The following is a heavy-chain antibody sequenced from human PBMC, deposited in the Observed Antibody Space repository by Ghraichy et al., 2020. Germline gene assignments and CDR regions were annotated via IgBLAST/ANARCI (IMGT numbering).Heavy chain of an antibody. CDR3: ARGKGGSGSYGSGYYYGMDV. CDR1: GGTFSSYA. Sequence: SVKVSCKASGGTFSSYAISWVRQAPGQGLEWMGGIIPIFGTANYAQKFQGRVTITADESTSTAYMELSSLRSEDTAVYYCARGKGGSGSYGSGYYYGMDVWGQGTTVTVSS. J-gene: IGHJ6*02. D-gene: IGHD3-10*01. CDR2: IIPIFGTA. V-gene: IGHV1-69*13.